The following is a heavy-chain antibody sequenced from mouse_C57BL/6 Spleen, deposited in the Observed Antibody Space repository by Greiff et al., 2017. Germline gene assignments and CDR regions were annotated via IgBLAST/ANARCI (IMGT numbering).Heavy chain of an antibody. CDR1: GFTFSSYA. CDR2: ISSGGDYI. CDR3: TREGSYYYGSSFYAMDY. V-gene: IGHV5-9-1*02. Sequence: DVQLVESGEGLVKPGGSLKLSCAASGFTFSSYAMSWVRQTPEKRLEWVAYISSGGDYIYYADTVKGRFTISRDNARNTLYLQMSSLKSEDTAMYYCTREGSYYYGSSFYAMDYWGQGTSVTVSS. D-gene: IGHD1-1*01. J-gene: IGHJ4*01.